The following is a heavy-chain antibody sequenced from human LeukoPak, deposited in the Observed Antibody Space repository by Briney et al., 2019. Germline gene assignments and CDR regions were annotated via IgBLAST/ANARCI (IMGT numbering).Heavy chain of an antibody. J-gene: IGHJ4*02. CDR3: AGDDWQSLAIDY. CDR2: IYSSGST. D-gene: IGHD6-19*01. Sequence: SQTLSLTCTVSGGSISSGSYYWSWIRQPAGKGLEWIGRIYSSGSTNYNSSLKSRVTISVDTSKNQFSLRLSSVTAADTAVYYCAGDDWQSLAIDYWGQGTLVTVSS. V-gene: IGHV4-61*02. CDR1: GGSISSGSYY.